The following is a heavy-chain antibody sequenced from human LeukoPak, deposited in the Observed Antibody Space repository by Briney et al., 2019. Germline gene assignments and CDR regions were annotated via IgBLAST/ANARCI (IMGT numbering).Heavy chain of an antibody. CDR3: ASSYGDYLYFDY. CDR1: CGSISSYY. D-gene: IGHD4-17*01. J-gene: IGHJ4*02. CDR2: IYYSGST. V-gene: IGHV4-59*01. Sequence: SETLSLTCTVSCGSISSYYWSWIRQPPGKGLEWIGYIYYSGSTNYNPSLKSRVTISVDTSKNQFSLKLSSVTAADTAVYYCASSYGDYLYFDYWGQGTLVTVSS.